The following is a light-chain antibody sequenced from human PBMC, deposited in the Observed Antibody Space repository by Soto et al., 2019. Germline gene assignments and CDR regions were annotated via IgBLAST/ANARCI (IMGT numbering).Light chain of an antibody. CDR1: ISDVGSYNL. V-gene: IGLV2-14*02. CDR3: SSYTSTTTLVV. Sequence: QSALTQPASVSGSPGQSITISCTGTISDVGSYNLVSWYQQHPGRAPKVMIYEVSKRPSGVSNRFSGSKSGNTASLTISGLQAEDDADYYCSSYTSTTTLVVFGTGTKLTVL. CDR2: EVS. J-gene: IGLJ1*01.